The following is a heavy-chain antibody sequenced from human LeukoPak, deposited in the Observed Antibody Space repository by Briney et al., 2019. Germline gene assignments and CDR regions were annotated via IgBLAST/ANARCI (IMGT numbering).Heavy chain of an antibody. V-gene: IGHV4-39*01. CDR1: VGSISGTAYY. CDR3: SRQGVRGTYYYAMDV. CDR2: IYYSGTT. Sequence: PSGTPCLTCTVSVGSISGTAYYWGSIRQPPRRGLEWIATIYYSGTTYYHPSLESRVTISVDTSKNQFSLKLSSVTAADTSVYYCSRQGVRGTYYYAMDVWSQGTTVTVSS. J-gene: IGHJ6*02. D-gene: IGHD3-10*01.